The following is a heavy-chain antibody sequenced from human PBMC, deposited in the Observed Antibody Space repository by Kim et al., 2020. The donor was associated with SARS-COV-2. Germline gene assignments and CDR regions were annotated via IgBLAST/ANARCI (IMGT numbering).Heavy chain of an antibody. CDR3: ARRRGGYCSSTSCPRGEYYYYGMDV. CDR2: IYPGDSDT. CDR1: GYSFTSYW. V-gene: IGHV5-51*01. Sequence: GESLKISCKGSGYSFTSYWIGWVRQMPGKGLEWMGIIYPGDSDTRYSPSFQGQVTISADKSISTAYLQWSSLKASDTAMYYCARRRGGYCSSTSCPRGEYYYYGMDVWGQGTTVTVSS. D-gene: IGHD2-2*01. J-gene: IGHJ6*02.